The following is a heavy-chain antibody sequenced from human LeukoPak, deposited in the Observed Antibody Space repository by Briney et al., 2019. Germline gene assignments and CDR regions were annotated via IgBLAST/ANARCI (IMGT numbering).Heavy chain of an antibody. CDR3: ARFYYDSSGYYGAFDY. J-gene: IGHJ4*02. D-gene: IGHD3-22*01. Sequence: SETLSLTCTVSGASISSHYWSWIRQSPEKGLEWIGYIHYSGDTAYNPSLKSRVTISVDTSKNQFSLKLSSVTAADTAVYYCARFYYDSSGYYGAFDYWGQGTLVTVSS. CDR2: IHYSGDT. CDR1: GASISSHY. V-gene: IGHV4-59*11.